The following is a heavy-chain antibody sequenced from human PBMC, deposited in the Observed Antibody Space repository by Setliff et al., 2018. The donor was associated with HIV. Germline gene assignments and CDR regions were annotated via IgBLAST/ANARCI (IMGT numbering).Heavy chain of an antibody. J-gene: IGHJ2*01. CDR2: MFRTGAS. Sequence: PSETLSLTCAVSGYSIRSGYYWGWIRQSPGKGLEWIGTMFRTGASYYNPSLTSRVTISQDTSKNQFSLELSSVTAADTAVYYCARDKTYCNYSRCSRAGWYFDLWGRGTLVTVSS. CDR3: ARDKTYCNYSRCSRAGWYFDL. D-gene: IGHD2-2*01. CDR1: GYSIRSGYY. V-gene: IGHV4-38-2*02.